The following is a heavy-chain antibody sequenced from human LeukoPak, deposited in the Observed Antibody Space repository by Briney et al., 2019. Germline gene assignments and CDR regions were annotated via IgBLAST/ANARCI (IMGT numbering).Heavy chain of an antibody. CDR2: ISSSGSTI. Sequence: PGGSLRLSCAASGFTFSDYYMSWIRQAPGKGLEWVSYISSSGSTIYYADSVKGRFTISRDNAKNSLYLQMNSLRAEDTAVYYCASHSSSWYSHQEYFQHWGQGTLVTVSS. CDR3: ASHSSSWYSHQEYFQH. J-gene: IGHJ1*01. CDR1: GFTFSDYY. V-gene: IGHV3-11*01. D-gene: IGHD6-13*01.